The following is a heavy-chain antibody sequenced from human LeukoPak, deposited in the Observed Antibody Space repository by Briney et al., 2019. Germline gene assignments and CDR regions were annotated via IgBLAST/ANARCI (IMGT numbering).Heavy chain of an antibody. Sequence: GGSLRLSCAASGFTFSSYAMSWVRQAPGKGLEWVSAISGSGGSTYYADSVKGRFTISRDNSKNTLYLQMNSLRAEATAVYYCPPRPNYGAPFNPSKDNWFDPWGQGTLVTVSS. CDR1: GFTFSSYA. D-gene: IGHD4/OR15-4a*01. CDR2: ISGSGGST. J-gene: IGHJ5*02. CDR3: PPRPNYGAPFNPSKDNWFDP. V-gene: IGHV3-23*01.